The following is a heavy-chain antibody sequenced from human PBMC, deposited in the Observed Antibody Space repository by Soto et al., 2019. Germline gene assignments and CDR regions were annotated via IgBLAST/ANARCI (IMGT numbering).Heavy chain of an antibody. J-gene: IGHJ4*02. CDR3: AKSGWLQLRGYFDY. V-gene: IGHV3-30*18. Sequence: QVQLVESGGGVVQPGRSLRLSCAASGFTFSSYGMHWVRQAPGKGLEWVAVISYDGSNKYYADSVKGRFTISRDNSQNTLYLQMNSLRPEDTAVYYCAKSGWLQLRGYFDYWGQGTLVTVSS. CDR2: ISYDGSNK. D-gene: IGHD5-12*01. CDR1: GFTFSSYG.